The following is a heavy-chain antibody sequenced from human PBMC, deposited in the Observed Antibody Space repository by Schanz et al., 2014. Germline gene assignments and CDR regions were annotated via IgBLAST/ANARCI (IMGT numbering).Heavy chain of an antibody. CDR2: ISYHGSEK. CDR1: GFISDYG. V-gene: IGHV3-30*18. CDR3: AKSYDTRGYSGFDY. Sequence: QVQLVESGGSVVQPGRSLRLSCAGSGFISDYGMHWVRQAPGRGLEWVAVISYHGSEKYYADSVKGRFTISRDNSKNTLYLQMNSLRTEDTAVYFCAKSYDTRGYSGFDYWGQGTLVTVSS. J-gene: IGHJ4*02. D-gene: IGHD3-22*01.